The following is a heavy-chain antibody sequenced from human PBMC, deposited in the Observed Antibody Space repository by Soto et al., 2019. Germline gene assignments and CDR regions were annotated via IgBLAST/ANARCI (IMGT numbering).Heavy chain of an antibody. Sequence: SVKVSCKASGGTFSSYTISWVRQAPGQGLEWMGRIIPILGIANYAQKFQGRVTITADKSTSTAYMELSSLRSEDTAVYYCARDRPIYDILTGYPKYYYYGMDVWGQGTTVTVSS. J-gene: IGHJ6*02. CDR3: ARDRPIYDILTGYPKYYYYGMDV. D-gene: IGHD3-9*01. V-gene: IGHV1-69*04. CDR1: GGTFSSYT. CDR2: IIPILGIA.